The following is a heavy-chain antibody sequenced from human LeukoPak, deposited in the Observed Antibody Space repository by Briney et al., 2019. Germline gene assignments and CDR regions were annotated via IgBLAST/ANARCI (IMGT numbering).Heavy chain of an antibody. J-gene: IGHJ4*02. V-gene: IGHV3-23*01. CDR3: AKDREKPSQFDY. CDR1: GFTFSSYA. Sequence: GGSLRLSCAASGFTFSSYAMSWVRQAPGKGLEWVSAISGSGGSTYYADSVKGRFTISRDNSKNTLYLQMTSLRVEDTAVYYCAKDREKPSQFDYWGQGTLVTVSS. CDR2: ISGSGGST.